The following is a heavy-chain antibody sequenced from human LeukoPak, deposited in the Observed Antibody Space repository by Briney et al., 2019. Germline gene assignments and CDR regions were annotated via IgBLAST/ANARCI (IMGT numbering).Heavy chain of an antibody. D-gene: IGHD6-19*01. CDR1: GGSISSYY. J-gene: IGHJ4*02. V-gene: IGHV4-59*01. CDR2: IYYSGST. CDR3: ARVDSSGWYRVY. Sequence: SETLSLTCAVSGGSISSYYWSWIRQPPGKGLEWIGFIYYSGSTNYNPSLESRVTISVDTSKKQFSLKLRSVTAADTAVYYCARVDSSGWYRVYWGQGTLVTVSS.